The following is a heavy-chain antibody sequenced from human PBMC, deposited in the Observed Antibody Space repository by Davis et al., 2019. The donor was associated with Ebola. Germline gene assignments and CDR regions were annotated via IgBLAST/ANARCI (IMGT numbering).Heavy chain of an antibody. V-gene: IGHV4-59*08. Sequence: PSETLSLTCTVSGDSITSYYWTWIRQSPGKGLEWIGYIHYSGSTNHNPSLQRRVTISLDTSKNQFSLKLNSVTAADTALYYCARRKAVRPFYGMDVWGQGTTVIVSS. D-gene: IGHD6-6*01. CDR3: ARRKAVRPFYGMDV. J-gene: IGHJ6*02. CDR1: GDSITSYY. CDR2: IHYSGST.